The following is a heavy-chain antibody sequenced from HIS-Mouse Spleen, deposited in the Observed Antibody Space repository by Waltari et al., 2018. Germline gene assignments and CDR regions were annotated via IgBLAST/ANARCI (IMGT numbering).Heavy chain of an antibody. CDR3: AKDKHHAFDY. Sequence: QVQLQESGPGLVKPSETLSLTCTVSGGSISSYYWSWIRQPPGKGLEWIGYIYYSGSTNYHPSLKSRVTISVDTSKNQFSLKLSSVTAADTAVYYCAKDKHHAFDYWGQGTLVTVSS. J-gene: IGHJ4*02. V-gene: IGHV4-59*01. CDR2: IYYSGST. CDR1: GGSISSYY.